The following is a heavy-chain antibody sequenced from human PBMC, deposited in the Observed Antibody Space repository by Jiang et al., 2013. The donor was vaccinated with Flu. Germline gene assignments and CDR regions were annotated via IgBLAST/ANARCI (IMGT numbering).Heavy chain of an antibody. Sequence: LLKPSETLSLTCTVSGGSISSSSYYWGWIRQPPGKGLEWIGSFFYSGSTYSNPSLRSRVTISVDTSKNQFSLKLSSVTAADTAVYYCARRSRASDIVLAPPWPDYFDYWGQGTLVTVSS. CDR3: ARRSRASDIVLAPPWPDYFDY. CDR2: FFYSGST. J-gene: IGHJ4*02. V-gene: IGHV4-39*01. CDR1: GGSISSSSYY. D-gene: IGHD2-2*01.